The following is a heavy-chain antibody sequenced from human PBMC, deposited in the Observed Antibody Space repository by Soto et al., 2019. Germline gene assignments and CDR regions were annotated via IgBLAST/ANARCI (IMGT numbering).Heavy chain of an antibody. D-gene: IGHD5-18*01. CDR3: ARRVRGYSYGYYFAY. CDR1: GGSISSYY. Sequence: SETLSLTCTVSGGSISSYYWSWIRQPPGKGLEWIGYIYYSGSTNYNPSLKSRVTISVDTSKNQFSLKLSSVTAADTAVYYCARRVRGYSYGYYFAYWGQGTLVTVSS. CDR2: IYYSGST. J-gene: IGHJ4*02. V-gene: IGHV4-59*01.